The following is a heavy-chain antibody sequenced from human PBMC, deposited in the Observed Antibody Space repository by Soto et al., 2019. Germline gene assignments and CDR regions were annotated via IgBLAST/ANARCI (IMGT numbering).Heavy chain of an antibody. CDR1: GGSISSGGYY. J-gene: IGHJ5*02. Sequence: QVQLQESGPGLVKPSQTLSLTCTVSGGSISSGGYYWSWIRQHPGKGLEWIGYIYYSGSTYYNPSPQSRVTISVDTSKNQLSLKLISVTAADTAVYYCARDGRGYLTPWFDPWGQGTLVTVSS. CDR3: ARDGRGYLTPWFDP. D-gene: IGHD5-18*01. V-gene: IGHV4-31*03. CDR2: IYYSGST.